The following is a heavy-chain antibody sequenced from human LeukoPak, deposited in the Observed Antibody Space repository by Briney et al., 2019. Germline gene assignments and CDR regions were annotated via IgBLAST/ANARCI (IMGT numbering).Heavy chain of an antibody. D-gene: IGHD3/OR15-3a*01. CDR2: ISGSGGST. V-gene: IGHV3-23*01. CDR3: AKKVTVWTHIDY. CDR1: GFTFSSYA. J-gene: IGHJ4*02. Sequence: GGSLRLSCAVSGFTFSSYAMNWVRQAPGKGLEWVSAISGSGGSTYYADYVKGRFTISRDNSKNTLYLQMNSLRAEDTAVYYCAKKVTVWTHIDYWGQGTLVTVSS.